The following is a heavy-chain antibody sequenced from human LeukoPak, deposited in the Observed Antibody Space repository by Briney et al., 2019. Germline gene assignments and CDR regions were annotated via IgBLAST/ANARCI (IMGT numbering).Heavy chain of an antibody. V-gene: IGHV3-7*01. CDR1: GFTFSSYW. CDR3: AKGLTTVTKWFDP. Sequence: GGSLRLSCAASGFTFSSYWMSWVRQAPGKGLEWVANIKKDGSEKYYVDAVKGRFTISRDNAKTSLYLQMNSLRAEDTAVYYCAKGLTTVTKWFDPWGQGTLVTVSS. J-gene: IGHJ5*02. D-gene: IGHD4-17*01. CDR2: IKKDGSEK.